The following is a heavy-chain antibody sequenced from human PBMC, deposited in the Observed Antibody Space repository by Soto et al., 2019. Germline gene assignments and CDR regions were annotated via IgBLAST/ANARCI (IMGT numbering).Heavy chain of an antibody. V-gene: IGHV3-23*01. J-gene: IGHJ6*02. CDR3: AKVMRGSSSWYKNYYYYGMDV. Sequence: PGGSLRLSCAASGFTFSSSWMTWVRQAPGKGLEWVSAISGSGGSTYYADSVKGRFTISRDNSKNTLYLQMNSLRAEDTAVYYCAKVMRGSSSWYKNYYYYGMDVWGQGTTVTVSS. CDR1: GFTFSSSW. D-gene: IGHD6-13*01. CDR2: ISGSGGST.